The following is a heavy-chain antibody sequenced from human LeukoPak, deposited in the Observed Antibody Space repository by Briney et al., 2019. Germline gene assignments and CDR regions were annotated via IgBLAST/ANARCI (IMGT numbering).Heavy chain of an antibody. CDR2: ISGDGGST. J-gene: IGHJ4*02. D-gene: IGHD6-19*01. CDR3: ARRPSGWPSDY. CDR1: GFMFDDYA. Sequence: GGSLRLSCAASGFMFDDYAMHWVRQAPGKGLEWVSLISGDGGSTFYADSVKGRFTISRDNAKNSLYLQMNSLRAEDTAVYYCARRPSGWPSDYWGQGTLVTVSS. V-gene: IGHV3-43*02.